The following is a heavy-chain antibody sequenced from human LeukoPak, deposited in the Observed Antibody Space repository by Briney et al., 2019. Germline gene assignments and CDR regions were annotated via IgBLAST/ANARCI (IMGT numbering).Heavy chain of an antibody. Sequence: SETLSLTCTVSGGSISSSSYYWGWIRQPPGKGLEWIREINHSGSTNYNPSLKSRVTISVDTSKNQFSLKLSSVTAADTAVYYCASSTVTTTPLDYWGQGTLVTVSS. CDR3: ASSTVTTTPLDY. CDR2: INHSGST. CDR1: GGSISSSSYY. D-gene: IGHD4-17*01. J-gene: IGHJ4*02. V-gene: IGHV4-39*07.